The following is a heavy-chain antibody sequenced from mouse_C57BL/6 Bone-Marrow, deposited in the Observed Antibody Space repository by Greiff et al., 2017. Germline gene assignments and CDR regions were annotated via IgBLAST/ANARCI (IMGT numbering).Heavy chain of an antibody. CDR3: ARTAQAYYFDY. D-gene: IGHD3-2*02. CDR1: GFTFSSYA. Sequence: EVKVVESGGGLVKPGGSLKLSCAASGFTFSSYAMSWVRQTPEKRLEWVATISDGGSYTYYPDNVKGRFTISRDNAKNNLYLQMSHLKSEDTAMYYCARTAQAYYFDYWGQGTTLTVSS. J-gene: IGHJ2*01. V-gene: IGHV5-4*03. CDR2: ISDGGSYT.